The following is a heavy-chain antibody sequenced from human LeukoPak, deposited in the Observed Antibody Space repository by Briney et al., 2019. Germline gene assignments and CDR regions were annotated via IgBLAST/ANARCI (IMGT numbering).Heavy chain of an antibody. Sequence: GGSLRLSCAASAFTVSSNYMTWVRQAPGRGVEWVSVIYSGGTRYYADSVTGRFTISRDNSKNTLYLQMNTLRAEDTAVYYCARLISVAGTGAFDIWGQGTMVTVSS. CDR3: ARLISVAGTGAFDI. CDR1: AFTVSSNY. CDR2: IYSGGTR. J-gene: IGHJ3*02. D-gene: IGHD6-19*01. V-gene: IGHV3-66*01.